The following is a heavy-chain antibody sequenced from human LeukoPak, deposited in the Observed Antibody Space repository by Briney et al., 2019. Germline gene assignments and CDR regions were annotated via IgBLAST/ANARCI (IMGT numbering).Heavy chain of an antibody. Sequence: SVKVSCKASGYTFTSYAISWVRQAPGQGLEWMGRIIPILGIANYAQKFQGRVTITADKSTSTAYMELSSLRSEDTAVYYCARESYYYDSSGYYYDRDYWGQGTLVTVSS. V-gene: IGHV1-69*04. D-gene: IGHD3-22*01. CDR1: GYTFTSYA. CDR2: IIPILGIA. CDR3: ARESYYYDSSGYYYDRDY. J-gene: IGHJ4*02.